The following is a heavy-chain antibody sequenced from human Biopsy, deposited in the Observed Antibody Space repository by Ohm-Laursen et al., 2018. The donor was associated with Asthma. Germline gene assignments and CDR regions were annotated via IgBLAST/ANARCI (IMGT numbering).Heavy chain of an antibody. CDR2: EHTGNGDT. V-gene: IGHV1-3*04. D-gene: IGHD3-9*01. CDR1: GHNRIGFA. CDR3: ARTYYDFLTGQVKDVFGV. J-gene: IGHJ3*01. Sequence: ASGHNRIGFATQPVSAGPGQRGERICWEHTGNGDTKYSQKFQGRVTITRDTSASTAYMELRSLRSEDTATYYCARTYYDFLTGQVKDVFGVWGQGTMVTVSS.